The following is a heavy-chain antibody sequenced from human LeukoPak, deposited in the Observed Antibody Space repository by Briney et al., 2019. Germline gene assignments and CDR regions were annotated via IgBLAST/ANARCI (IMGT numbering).Heavy chain of an antibody. CDR1: GGSISSYY. CDR2: IYYSGST. CDR3: ARAPPRIHGYGDAFDI. J-gene: IGHJ3*02. V-gene: IGHV4-59*12. D-gene: IGHD5-18*01. Sequence: SETLSLTCTVSGGSISSYYWSWIRQPPGKGLEWIGYIYYSGSTNYNPSLKSRVTISVDTSKNQFSLKLSSVTAADTAVYYCARAPPRIHGYGDAFDIWGQGTMVTVSS.